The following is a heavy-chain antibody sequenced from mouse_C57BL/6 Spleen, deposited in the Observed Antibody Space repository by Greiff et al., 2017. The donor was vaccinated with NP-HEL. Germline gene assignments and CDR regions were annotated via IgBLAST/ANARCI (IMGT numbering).Heavy chain of an antibody. D-gene: IGHD1-1*01. CDR3: ARHMGSAVVATSDY. Sequence: EVQRVESGGDLVKPGGSLKLSCAASGFTFSSYGMSWVRQTPDKRLEWVATISSGGSYTYYPDSVKGRFTISRDNAKNTLYLQMSSLKSEDTAMYYCARHMGSAVVATSDYWGQGTTLTVSS. J-gene: IGHJ2*01. V-gene: IGHV5-6*01. CDR2: ISSGGSYT. CDR1: GFTFSSYG.